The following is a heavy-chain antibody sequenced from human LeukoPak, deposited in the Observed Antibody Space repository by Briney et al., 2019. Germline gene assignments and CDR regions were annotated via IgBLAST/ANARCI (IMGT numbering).Heavy chain of an antibody. CDR2: INHSGST. V-gene: IGHV4-34*01. CDR3: ATRDGYNYGMDV. CDR1: GGSFRGYY. J-gene: IGHJ6*02. Sequence: SETLSLTCAVYGGSFRGYYWSWIRQPPGKGLEWIGEINHSGSTNYNPSLKSRVTISVDTSKNQFSLKLSSVTAADTAVYYCATRDGYNYGMDVWGQGTTVTVSS. D-gene: IGHD5-24*01.